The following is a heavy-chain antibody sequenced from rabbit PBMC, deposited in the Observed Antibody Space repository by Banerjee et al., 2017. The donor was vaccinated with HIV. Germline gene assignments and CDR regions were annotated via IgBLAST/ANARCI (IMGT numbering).Heavy chain of an antibody. CDR2: IYTYTDST. CDR3: AREPVYAGHGYNL. Sequence: QEQLEESGGGLVQPGGSLTLTCTASGFSLSSYYMCWVRQAPGKGLELIACIYTYTDSTWYANWVNGRFTISRSTSLNTVDLKLTSLTAADTATYFCAREPVYAGHGYNLWGPGTLVTVS. CDR1: GFSLSSYY. V-gene: IGHV1S43*01. J-gene: IGHJ6*01. D-gene: IGHD4-2*01.